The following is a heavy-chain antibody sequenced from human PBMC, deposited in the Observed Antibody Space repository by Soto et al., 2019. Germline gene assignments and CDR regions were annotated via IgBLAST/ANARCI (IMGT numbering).Heavy chain of an antibody. D-gene: IGHD2-2*01. CDR1: GFTFSSYA. CDR2: ISGSGGST. Sequence: GGSLRLSCAASGFTFSSYAMSWVRQAPGKGLEWVSAISGSGGSTYYADSVKGRFTISRDNSKNTLDLQMNSLRAEDTAVYYCAKGPLAEHQFDYWGQGTLVTVSS. CDR3: AKGPLAEHQFDY. V-gene: IGHV3-23*01. J-gene: IGHJ4*02.